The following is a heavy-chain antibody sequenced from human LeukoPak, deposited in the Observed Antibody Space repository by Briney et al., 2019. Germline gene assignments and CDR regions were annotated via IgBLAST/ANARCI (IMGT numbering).Heavy chain of an antibody. CDR3: ARVSSDDYGDPTYYFDY. J-gene: IGHJ4*02. CDR1: GGSISSYY. V-gene: IGHV4-59*01. Sequence: SETLSLTCTVSGGSISSYYWSWIRQPPGKGLEWIGYIYYSGSTNYNPSLKSRVTISVDTSKNQFSLKLSSVTAADTAVCYCARVSSDDYGDPTYYFDYWGQGTLVTVSS. CDR2: IYYSGST. D-gene: IGHD4-17*01.